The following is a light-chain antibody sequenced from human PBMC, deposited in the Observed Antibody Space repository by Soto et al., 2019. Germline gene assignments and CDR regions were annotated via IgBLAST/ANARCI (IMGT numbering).Light chain of an antibody. CDR1: QSVNNN. CDR2: SAS. V-gene: IGKV3D-15*03. Sequence: EIVMTQSPATLSVSAGERATPSCTASQSVNNNVAWYQQKPGHTPRLLIYSASIGATGTPARFSGSGSGSDFTLTISILQPEDFAVYYCQQCNKWPLTFGHGTKVDIK. J-gene: IGKJ3*01. CDR3: QQCNKWPLT.